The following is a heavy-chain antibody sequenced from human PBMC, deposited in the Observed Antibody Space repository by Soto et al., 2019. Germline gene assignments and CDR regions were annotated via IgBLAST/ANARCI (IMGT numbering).Heavy chain of an antibody. V-gene: IGHV3-23*01. D-gene: IGHD5-12*01. CDR2: ISGSGGST. Sequence: EVQLLESGGGLVQPGGSLRLSCAASGFTFSSYAMSWVRQAPGKGLEWVSAISGSGGSTYYADSVKGRFTISRDNSKNTLYLQMNSLRAEDTAVYYCAKTHPSGGYDPHYYYYYGMDVWGQGTTVTVSS. CDR1: GFTFSSYA. J-gene: IGHJ6*02. CDR3: AKTHPSGGYDPHYYYYYGMDV.